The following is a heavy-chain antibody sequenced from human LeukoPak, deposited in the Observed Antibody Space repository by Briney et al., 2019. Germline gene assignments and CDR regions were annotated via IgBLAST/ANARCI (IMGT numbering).Heavy chain of an antibody. CDR2: MNPNSGNT. CDR3: ARGLGSSYYYYYYYMDV. CDR1: GYTFTSYD. J-gene: IGHJ6*03. Sequence: ASVKVSCKASGYTFTSYDINWVRQATGQGLEWMRWMNPNSGNTGYAQKFQGRVTMTRNTSISTAYMELSSLRSEDTAVYYCARGLGSSYYYYYYYMDVWGKGTTVTVSS. D-gene: IGHD3-10*01. V-gene: IGHV1-8*01.